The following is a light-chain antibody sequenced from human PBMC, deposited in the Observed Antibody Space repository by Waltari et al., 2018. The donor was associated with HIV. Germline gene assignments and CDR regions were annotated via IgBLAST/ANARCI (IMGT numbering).Light chain of an antibody. Sequence: QSALTQPPSASGSPGQSVPISCTGTSSAVGGYNYVSWYQQHPGKAPKLMIYEVSKRPSGVPDRFSGSKSGNTASLTVSGLQAEDEADYYCSSYAGSNNFVVFGGGTKLTVL. CDR1: SSAVGGYNY. V-gene: IGLV2-8*01. J-gene: IGLJ2*01. CDR2: EVS. CDR3: SSYAGSNNFVV.